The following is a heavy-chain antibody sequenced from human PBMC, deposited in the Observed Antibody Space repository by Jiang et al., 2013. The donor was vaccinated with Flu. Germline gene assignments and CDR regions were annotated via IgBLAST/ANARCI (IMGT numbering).Heavy chain of an antibody. V-gene: IGHV4-30-4*08. CDR2: IYYSGST. D-gene: IGHD3-3*01. J-gene: IGHJ6*02. CDR3: ARYYDFWSGYYNKPYYYYGMDV. CDR1: GGSISSGGYY. Sequence: KPSQTLSLTCTVSGGSISSGGYYWSWIRQHPGKGLEWIGYIYYSGSTYYNPSLKSRVTISVDTSKNQFSLKLSSVTAADTAVYYCARYYDFWSGYYNKPYYYYGMDVWGQGTTVTVSS.